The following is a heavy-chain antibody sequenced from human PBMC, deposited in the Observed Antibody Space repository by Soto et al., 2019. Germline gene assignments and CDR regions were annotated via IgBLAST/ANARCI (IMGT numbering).Heavy chain of an antibody. CDR3: ARAYCSGGSCYGYYYYYMDV. D-gene: IGHD2-15*01. V-gene: IGHV4-31*03. J-gene: IGHJ6*03. CDR1: GGSISSGGYY. CDR2: IYYSGST. Sequence: QVQLQESGPGLVKPSQTLSLTYTVSGGSISSGGYYWSWIRQHPGKGLEWIGYIYYSGSTYYNPSLKSRVTISVDTSKNQFSLKLSSVTAADTAVYYCARAYCSGGSCYGYYYYYMDVWGKGTTVTVSS.